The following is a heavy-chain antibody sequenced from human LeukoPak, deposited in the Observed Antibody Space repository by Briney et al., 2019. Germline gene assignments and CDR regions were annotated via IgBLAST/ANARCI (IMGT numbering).Heavy chain of an antibody. D-gene: IGHD6-25*01. CDR2: IYYSGST. V-gene: IGHV4-59*05. CDR3: ARQVGSKAYYYYGMDV. Sequence: SETLSLTCTVSGGSVSTYYWNWIRQPPGKGLEWIGSIYYSGSTYYNPSLKSRVTISVDTSKNQFSLKLSSVTAADTAVYYCARQVGSKAYYYYGMDVWGQGTTVTVSS. CDR1: GGSVSTYY. J-gene: IGHJ6*02.